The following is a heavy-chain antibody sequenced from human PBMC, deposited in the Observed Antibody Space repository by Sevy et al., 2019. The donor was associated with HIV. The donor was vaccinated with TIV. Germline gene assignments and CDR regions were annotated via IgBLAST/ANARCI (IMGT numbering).Heavy chain of an antibody. V-gene: IGHV3-74*01. CDR2: INSDGSST. Sequence: RGSLRLSCAASGFTFSSYWMHWVRQAPGKGLVWVSRINSDGSSTSYADSVKGRFTISRDNAKNTLYLQMNSLRAEDTAVYYCARLGGMGYYDSSGLDYWGQGTLVTVSS. CDR3: ARLGGMGYYDSSGLDY. J-gene: IGHJ4*02. CDR1: GFTFSSYW. D-gene: IGHD3-22*01.